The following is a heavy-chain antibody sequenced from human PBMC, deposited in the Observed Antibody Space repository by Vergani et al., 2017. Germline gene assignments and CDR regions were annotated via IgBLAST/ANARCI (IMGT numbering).Heavy chain of an antibody. D-gene: IGHD6-6*01. J-gene: IGHJ6*03. CDR1: GGSISSGGYY. Sequence: QVQLQESGPGLVKPSQTLSLTCTVSGGSISSGGYYWSWIRQHPGKGLEWIGYTHYSGKSYYNLSLKNRVIISVDTSKNQLSLKLSSVTAADTAVYYCARDRHSSSSDHYYYYYYMDVWGKGTTVTVSS. CDR2: THYSGKS. CDR3: ARDRHSSSSDHYYYYYYMDV. V-gene: IGHV4-31*03.